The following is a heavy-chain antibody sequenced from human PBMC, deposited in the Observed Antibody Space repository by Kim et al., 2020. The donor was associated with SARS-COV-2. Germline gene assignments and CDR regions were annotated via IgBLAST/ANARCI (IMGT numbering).Heavy chain of an antibody. J-gene: IGHJ5*02. D-gene: IGHD6-6*01. CDR3: AMVVAARPSHWFDP. CDR2: INHSGST. Sequence: SETLSLTCAVYGGSFSGYYWSWIRQPPGKGLEWIGEINHSGSTNYNPSLKSRVTISVDTSKNQFSLKLSSVTAADTAVYYCAMVVAARPSHWFDPWGQGTLVTVSS. CDR1: GGSFSGYY. V-gene: IGHV4-34*01.